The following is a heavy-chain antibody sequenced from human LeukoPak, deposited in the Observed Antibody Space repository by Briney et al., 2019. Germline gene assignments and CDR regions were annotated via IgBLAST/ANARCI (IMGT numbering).Heavy chain of an antibody. J-gene: IGHJ4*02. CDR3: GTDLHFGYCTATSCANY. CDR1: GFTFISSW. V-gene: IGHV3-15*01. D-gene: IGHD2-2*03. Sequence: PGGSLRLSCAASGFTFISSWMTWVRQAPGKGLEWVGRIRSTPDGGATDYAAPVKGRFTISRDDSKNTLYLQMSGLRTEDTAVYYCGTDLHFGYCTATSCANYWGQGTLVTVSS. CDR2: IRSTPDGGAT.